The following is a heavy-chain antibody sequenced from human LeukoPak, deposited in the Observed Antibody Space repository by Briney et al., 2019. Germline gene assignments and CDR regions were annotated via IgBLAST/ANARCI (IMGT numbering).Heavy chain of an antibody. V-gene: IGHV4-59*01. Sequence: PSETLSLTCTVSGGSISTYYWAWIRQPSGKGLEWIGYVHYSGSTNSNPSLKSRVTISVDTSKNQLSLRVRSVTAADTAVYYCARGFTGTYFKYLDLWGRGTLVTVSS. J-gene: IGHJ2*01. CDR3: ARGFTGTYFKYLDL. CDR2: VHYSGST. CDR1: GGSISTYY. D-gene: IGHD1-26*01.